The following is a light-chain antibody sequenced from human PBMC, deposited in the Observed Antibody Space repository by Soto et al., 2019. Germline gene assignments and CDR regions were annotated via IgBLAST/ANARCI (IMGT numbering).Light chain of an antibody. CDR1: QSISSY. CDR3: QQSYSTPVT. V-gene: IGKV1-39*01. J-gene: IGKJ1*01. CDR2: AAS. Sequence: DIQLTQSQFSLSASVGDRVTLTCLASQSISSYLNWYQQKPGKAPKLLIYAASSLQSGVPSRFSGSGSGTDFTLTISSLQPEDFATYYCQQSYSTPVTFGQGTKVDIK.